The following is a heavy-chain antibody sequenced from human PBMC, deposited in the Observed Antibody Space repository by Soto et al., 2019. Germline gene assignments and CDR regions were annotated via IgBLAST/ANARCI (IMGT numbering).Heavy chain of an antibody. CDR2: LVGSGGDI. V-gene: IGHV3-23*01. D-gene: IGHD3-16*01. CDR3: ARDQANNDHLEVWTNFAYAY. J-gene: IGHJ4*02. CDR1: GGNCVDYG. Sequence: WGAAGGNCVDYGGSWVSQEKGKGLQWVAGLVGSGGDINYADSVKGRFTISRDNSKITLYLQMNSLRAEDTAVYYCARDQANNDHLEVWTNFAYAYWRQGTLVTVSS.